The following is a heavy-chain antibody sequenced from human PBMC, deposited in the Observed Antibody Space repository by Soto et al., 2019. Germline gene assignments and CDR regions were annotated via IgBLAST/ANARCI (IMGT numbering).Heavy chain of an antibody. CDR1: GGPISSYY. V-gene: IGHV4-59*08. CDR3: ARHVDRRRSVLAYYFDY. CDR2: IYYSGST. J-gene: IGHJ4*02. Sequence: SETLSVTCTVSGGPISSYYWSWIRQPPGKGLEWIGYIYYSGSTNYNPSLKSRVTISVDTSKNQFSLKLSSVTAADTAVYYCARHVDRRRSVLAYYFDYWGQGTLVTVSS. D-gene: IGHD1-26*01.